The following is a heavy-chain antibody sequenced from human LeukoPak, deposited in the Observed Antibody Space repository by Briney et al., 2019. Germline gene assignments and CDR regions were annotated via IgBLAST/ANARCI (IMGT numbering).Heavy chain of an antibody. Sequence: SETLSLTCTVSGGSISSYYWSWIRQPPGKGLEWIGYIYYSGSTNYNPSLKSRVTISVDTSKNQFSLKLSSVTAADTAVYYCARGHYDSSRYDPWGQGTLVTVSS. D-gene: IGHD3-22*01. J-gene: IGHJ5*02. CDR1: GGSISSYY. CDR2: IYYSGST. CDR3: ARGHYDSSRYDP. V-gene: IGHV4-59*01.